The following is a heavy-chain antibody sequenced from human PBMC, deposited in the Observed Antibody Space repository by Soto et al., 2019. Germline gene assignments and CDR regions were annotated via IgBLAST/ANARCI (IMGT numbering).Heavy chain of an antibody. J-gene: IGHJ4*02. CDR3: ARQGLMVYANFDY. CDR1: GGSISSSSYY. CDR2: IYYSGST. V-gene: IGHV4-39*01. Sequence: QLQLQESGPGLVKPSETLSLTCTVSGGSISSSSYYWGWIRQPPGKGLEWIGSIYYSGSTYYNPSLKSRVTISVATSKNQFSLKLSSVTAADTAVYYCARQGLMVYANFDYWGQGTLVTVSS. D-gene: IGHD2-8*01.